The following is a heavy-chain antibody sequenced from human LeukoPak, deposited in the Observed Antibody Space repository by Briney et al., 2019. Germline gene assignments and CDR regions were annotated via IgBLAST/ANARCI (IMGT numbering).Heavy chain of an antibody. D-gene: IGHD3-10*01. Sequence: GGSLRLSCAASGFTFNTHGMHWIRQAPGKGLEWVAFIWSNGVNKYHANSVEGRFTISRDNSKNTLFLQTNSLRAEDTAVYYCARDPPKSGYAFDIWGQGTMVTVSS. CDR3: ARDPPKSGYAFDI. CDR1: GFTFNTHG. J-gene: IGHJ3*02. CDR2: IWSNGVNK. V-gene: IGHV3-33*01.